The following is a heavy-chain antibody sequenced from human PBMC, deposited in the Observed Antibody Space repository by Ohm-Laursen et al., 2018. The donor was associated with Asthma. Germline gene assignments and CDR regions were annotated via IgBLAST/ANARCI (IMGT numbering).Heavy chain of an antibody. D-gene: IGHD3-10*01. V-gene: IGHV3-33*01. CDR2: IWYDGSNQ. CDR1: GFTFSSYN. J-gene: IGHJ6*02. CDR3: AREDGSAYYYYGMDV. Sequence: SLRLSCTASGFTFSSYNMHWVRQAPGEGLEWVAVIWYDGSNQYFAASVKGRFTMSRDNSKNTLYLQMNSLRAEDTAVYYCAREDGSAYYYYGMDVWGQGTTVTVSS.